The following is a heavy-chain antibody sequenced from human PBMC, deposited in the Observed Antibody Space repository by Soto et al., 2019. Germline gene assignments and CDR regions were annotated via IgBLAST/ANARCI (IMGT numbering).Heavy chain of an antibody. CDR1: GGTFNNYA. J-gene: IGHJ4*02. CDR3: ASSYGTSWYGDY. Sequence: QVQLVQSGAEVKKPGSSVKVSCKASGGTFNNYAVTWVRQAPGQGLEWMGGIIPISGTTNYAQKFKGRVTITADVATSTAYMELSSLRSEDTALYYCASSYGTSWYGDYWGQGTLVTVSS. CDR2: IIPISGTT. D-gene: IGHD6-13*01. V-gene: IGHV1-69*01.